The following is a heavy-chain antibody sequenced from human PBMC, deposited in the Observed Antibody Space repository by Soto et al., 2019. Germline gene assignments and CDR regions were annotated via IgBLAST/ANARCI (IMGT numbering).Heavy chain of an antibody. Sequence: GASVKVSCKASGYTFTSYAMHWVRQAPGQRLEWMGWINAGNGNTKYSQKFQGRVTITRDTSASTAYMELSSLRSEDTAVYYCARGGCSGGSCYSSDYYYMDVWGKGTTVTVSS. V-gene: IGHV1-3*01. CDR2: INAGNGNT. D-gene: IGHD2-15*01. J-gene: IGHJ6*03. CDR3: ARGGCSGGSCYSSDYYYMDV. CDR1: GYTFTSYA.